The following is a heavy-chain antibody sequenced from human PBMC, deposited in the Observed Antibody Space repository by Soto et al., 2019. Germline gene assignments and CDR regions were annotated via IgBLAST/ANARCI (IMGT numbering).Heavy chain of an antibody. CDR3: ARVGPWVPYYYDSSPYTFENWFDP. J-gene: IGHJ5*02. CDR2: IYHGGST. D-gene: IGHD3-22*01. V-gene: IGHV4-38-2*02. Sequence: PSETLSLPGPGSVYSLGGGTNWGGPGQPQGKGLGWMGIIYHGGSTYYNPSLNSRVTLSIDMTNNHVSLILNSVTAADTAVYYCARVGPWVPYYYDSSPYTFENWFDPWGQGTLVTVSS. CDR1: VYSLGGGTN.